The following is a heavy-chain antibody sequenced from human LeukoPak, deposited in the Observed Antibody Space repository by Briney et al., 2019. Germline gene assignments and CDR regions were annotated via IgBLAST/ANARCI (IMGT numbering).Heavy chain of an antibody. D-gene: IGHD6-13*01. V-gene: IGHV1-18*01. Sequence: ASGKVSCKASGYTFATYGFCWVRQAPGHGLEWLGWISSNTGKTDYAQKFQGRVTLTTDTSTSTAYMELRSLRPDDTALYYCAKVAGDRMDYWGQGTLLTVSS. CDR1: GYTFATYG. J-gene: IGHJ4*02. CDR2: ISSNTGKT. CDR3: AKVAGDRMDY.